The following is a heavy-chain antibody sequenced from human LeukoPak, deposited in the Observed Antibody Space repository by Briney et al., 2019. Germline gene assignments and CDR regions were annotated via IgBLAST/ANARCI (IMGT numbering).Heavy chain of an antibody. Sequence: SETLSLTCSVSGASINGYFWNWVSQTPEKRLDWIGYVSHTGATTSNPTLKSRVSITIGTSKSQISLTMTSVTAADSALYYCARDRRGSFYTFDLWGPGTIVSVS. J-gene: IGHJ3*01. CDR1: GASINGYF. V-gene: IGHV4-59*01. CDR2: VSHTGAT. D-gene: IGHD1-26*01. CDR3: ARDRRGSFYTFDL.